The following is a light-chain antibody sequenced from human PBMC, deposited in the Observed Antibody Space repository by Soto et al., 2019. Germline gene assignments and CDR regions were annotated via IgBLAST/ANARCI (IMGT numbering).Light chain of an antibody. CDR3: HQYGSSPSYT. J-gene: IGKJ2*01. CDR2: GAS. Sequence: EIVLTQSPGTLSLSPGERATLSCRASQSVSSSSYLAWYQQRRGQAPRLLIYGASSRATGIPDRFSGSGSGTDFTLTISRLEPEDFAVYYCHQYGSSPSYTFGQGTKLEIK. V-gene: IGKV3-20*01. CDR1: QSVSSSSY.